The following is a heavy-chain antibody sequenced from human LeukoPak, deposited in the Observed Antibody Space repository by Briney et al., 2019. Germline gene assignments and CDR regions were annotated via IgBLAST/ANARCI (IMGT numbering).Heavy chain of an antibody. CDR1: GFTFDGYG. V-gene: IGHV3-20*04. CDR2: INWNGGST. CDR3: AREKTGRGYSYGLRFDY. J-gene: IGHJ4*02. D-gene: IGHD5-18*01. Sequence: GRSLRLSCAASGFTFDGYGMSWVRQGPGKGLEWVSGINWNGGSTGYADSVKGRFTISRHNAKNSLYLQMNSLRAEDTALYYSAREKTGRGYSYGLRFDYWGQGTLVTVSS.